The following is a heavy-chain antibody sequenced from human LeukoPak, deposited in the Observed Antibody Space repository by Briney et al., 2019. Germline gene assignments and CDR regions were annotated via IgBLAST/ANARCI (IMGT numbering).Heavy chain of an antibody. V-gene: IGHV3-30*02. CDR1: GFTFSDYG. J-gene: IGHJ4*02. CDR3: AKDPGWELLSYFDY. CDR2: IRYDGSNK. D-gene: IGHD1-26*01. Sequence: GGSLRLSCAASGFTFSDYGMHWVRQAPGKGLEWVAFIRYDGSNKYYADSVKGRFTISRDNSKNTLYLQMNSLRAEDTAVYYCAKDPGWELLSYFDYWGQGTLVTVSS.